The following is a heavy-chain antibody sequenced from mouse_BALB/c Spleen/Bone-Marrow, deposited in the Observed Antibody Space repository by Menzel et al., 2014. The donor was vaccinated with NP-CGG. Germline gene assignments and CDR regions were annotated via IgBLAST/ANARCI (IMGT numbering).Heavy chain of an antibody. Sequence: VQLQQSGSVLVRPGASVNLSCKASGYTFTNSWMYWAKQSPGQGLEWIGEIHPNSDNANYNEKFKGKATLTVDTSSSTAYVDLSSLTSEDSAVYYCARHHRYAYYFNYWGQGTTLTVSS. V-gene: IGHV1S130*01. CDR2: IHPNSDNA. D-gene: IGHD2-14*01. J-gene: IGHJ2*01. CDR1: GYTFTNSW. CDR3: ARHHRYAYYFNY.